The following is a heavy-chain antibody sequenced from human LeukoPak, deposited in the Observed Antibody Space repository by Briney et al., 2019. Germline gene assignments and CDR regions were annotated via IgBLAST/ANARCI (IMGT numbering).Heavy chain of an antibody. Sequence: GGSLRLSCAASGFTFSSYSMNWARQAPGKGLEWVSSISSSSSYIYYADSVKGRFTISRDNAKNSLYLQMNSLRAEDTAVYYCAREMGSSYYYSSGYYGFFDYWGQGTLVTVSS. V-gene: IGHV3-21*01. D-gene: IGHD3-22*01. CDR3: AREMGSSYYYSSGYYGFFDY. CDR1: GFTFSSYS. CDR2: ISSSSSYI. J-gene: IGHJ4*02.